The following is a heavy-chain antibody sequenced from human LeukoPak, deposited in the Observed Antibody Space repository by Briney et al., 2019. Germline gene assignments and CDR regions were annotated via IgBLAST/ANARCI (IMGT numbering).Heavy chain of an antibody. CDR1: GYTFTSYG. CDR2: ISAYNGNT. D-gene: IGHD2-15*01. Sequence: ASVKVSCKASGYTFTSYGISWVRQAPGQGLEWMGWISAYNGNTNYAQKLQGRVTMTTDTSTSTAYMELRSLRSDDTAVYYCARVSRFCSSGSCYSKYWGQGTLVTVSS. CDR3: ARVSRFCSSGSCYSKY. V-gene: IGHV1-18*01. J-gene: IGHJ4*02.